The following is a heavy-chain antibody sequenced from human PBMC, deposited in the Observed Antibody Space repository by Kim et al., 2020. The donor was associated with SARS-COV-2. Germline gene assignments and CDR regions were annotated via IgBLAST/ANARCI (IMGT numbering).Heavy chain of an antibody. Sequence: AAAVKGRFTISRDNSKNTLYLQMNSLRAEDTAVYYCAKDRVSEWELPFDYWGQGTLVTVSS. CDR3: AKDRVSEWELPFDY. D-gene: IGHD1-26*01. J-gene: IGHJ4*02. V-gene: IGHV3-23*01.